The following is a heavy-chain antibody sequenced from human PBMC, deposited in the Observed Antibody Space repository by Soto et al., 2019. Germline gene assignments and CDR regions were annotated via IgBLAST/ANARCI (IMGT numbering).Heavy chain of an antibody. CDR2: IDPSDSYT. CDR1: GYSFTSYW. Sequence: GESLKISYKGSGYSFTSYWISWVRQMPGKGLEWMGRIDPSDSYTNYSPSFQGHVTISADKSISTAYLQWSSLKASDTAMYYCARYKRVATDRDAFDIWGQGTMVTVSS. D-gene: IGHD5-12*01. J-gene: IGHJ3*02. V-gene: IGHV5-10-1*01. CDR3: ARYKRVATDRDAFDI.